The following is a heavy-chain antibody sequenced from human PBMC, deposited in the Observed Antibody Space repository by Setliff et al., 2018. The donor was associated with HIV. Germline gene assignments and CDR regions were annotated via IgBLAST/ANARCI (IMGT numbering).Heavy chain of an antibody. CDR3: TREGRGDPAMATTRIDY. V-gene: IGHV4-39*02. J-gene: IGHJ4*02. Sequence: SETLSLTCSVSGDSISSGSYFWGWVRQTPGKGLEWIGNIYYTGFAYYNPSLKSRVTISLDTSKTHFFLNLTSVTDADTAVYFCTREGRGDPAMATTRIDYWGQGKLVTVSS. D-gene: IGHD1-1*01. CDR1: GDSISSGSYF. CDR2: IYYTGFA.